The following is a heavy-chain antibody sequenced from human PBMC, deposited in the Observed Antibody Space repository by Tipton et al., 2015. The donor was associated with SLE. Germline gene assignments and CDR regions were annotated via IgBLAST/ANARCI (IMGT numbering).Heavy chain of an antibody. Sequence: SLRLSCAASGFTFSSYYMHWIRQAPGKGLVWVSRMNPDGGTPAYADSVKGRFTISRDNAKNTLYLQMSSLRVEDTAVYYCSRSQGYYDNWGQGTLVTVSS. V-gene: IGHV3-74*01. CDR2: MNPDGGTP. J-gene: IGHJ4*02. CDR1: GFTFSSYY. CDR3: SRSQGYYDN.